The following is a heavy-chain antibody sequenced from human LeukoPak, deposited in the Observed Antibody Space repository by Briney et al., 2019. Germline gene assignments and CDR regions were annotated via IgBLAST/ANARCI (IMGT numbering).Heavy chain of an antibody. Sequence: PGGSLTLSCAASGFTFNNYAMNWVRQAPGKGLEWVSFISGRGGTTTYADSVKGRFTLSRDSSKNTLYLQMNSLRGEDTAVYYCAKVSGGGLYYDGMDVWGPGTTVTVSS. CDR2: ISGRGGTT. CDR1: GFTFNNYA. V-gene: IGHV3-23*01. D-gene: IGHD1-14*01. CDR3: AKVSGGGLYYDGMDV. J-gene: IGHJ6*02.